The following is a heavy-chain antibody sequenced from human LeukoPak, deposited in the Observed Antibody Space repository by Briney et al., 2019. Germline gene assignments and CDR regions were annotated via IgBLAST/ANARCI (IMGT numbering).Heavy chain of an antibody. J-gene: IGHJ4*02. CDR3: ARDLRIVSGSYLDY. Sequence: GGSLRLSCAASGFTFDDYTMHWVRQAPGKGLEWVSLISWDGGSTYYADSVKGRFTISRDNSKNSLYLQMNSLRTEDTAIYYCARDLRIVSGSYLDYWGQGTLVTVSS. CDR1: GFTFDDYT. V-gene: IGHV3-43*01. D-gene: IGHD1-26*01. CDR2: ISWDGGST.